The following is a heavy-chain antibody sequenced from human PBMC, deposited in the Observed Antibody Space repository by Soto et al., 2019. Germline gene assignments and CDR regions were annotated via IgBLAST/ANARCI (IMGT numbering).Heavy chain of an antibody. V-gene: IGHV4-34*01. CDR1: GGSFSGYY. D-gene: IGHD3-10*01. CDR2: INHSGRT. J-gene: IGHJ6*02. CDR3: ARGLRGVIITSNYFVMDV. Sequence: QVQLQQWGAGLLKPSETLSLTCAVYGGSFSGYYWSWIRQPPGKGLEWIGDINHSGRTNYNPSLKSRVTISTDMSRNQFSLRLTSVTAADTALYYCARGLRGVIITSNYFVMDVWGQGTTVTVSS.